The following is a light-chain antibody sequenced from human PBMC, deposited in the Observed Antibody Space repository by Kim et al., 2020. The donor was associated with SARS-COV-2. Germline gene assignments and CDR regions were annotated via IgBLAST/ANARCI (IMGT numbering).Light chain of an antibody. Sequence: VAPGKTARITCGGNNIGSKSVHWYQQKPGQAPVLVIYYDSDRPSGIPERFSGSNSGNTATLTISGTQAMDEADYYCQAWDSSTGVFGTGTKVTVL. CDR1: NIGSKS. CDR3: QAWDSSTGV. V-gene: IGLV3-21*01. J-gene: IGLJ1*01. CDR2: YDS.